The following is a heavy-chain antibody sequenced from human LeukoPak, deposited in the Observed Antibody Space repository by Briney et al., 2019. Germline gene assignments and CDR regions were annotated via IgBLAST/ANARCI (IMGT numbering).Heavy chain of an antibody. CDR2: MSHDGGIE. CDR1: GFTLGTYG. Sequence: GRSLRLSCVASGFTLGTYGMHWVRQAPGKGLEWVAVMSHDGGIEKYADSVKGRFTISRDNSKKTLYLQMNSLRSDDAAVYYCARAKIIHSITHMDVWGQGTTVTVSS. V-gene: IGHV3-30*03. D-gene: IGHD2/OR15-2a*01. CDR3: ARAKIIHSITHMDV. J-gene: IGHJ6*02.